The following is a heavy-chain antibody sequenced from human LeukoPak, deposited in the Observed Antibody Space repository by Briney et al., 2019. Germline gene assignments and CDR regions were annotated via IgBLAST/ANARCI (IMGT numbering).Heavy chain of an antibody. CDR3: AIHQEGRRIHSSGYYRC. CDR1: GFTFSSYA. J-gene: IGHJ4*02. CDR2: ISGSGGST. V-gene: IGHV3-23*01. D-gene: IGHD3-22*01. Sequence: GGSLRLSCAASGFTFSSYAMSWVRQAPGKGLEWVSAISGSGGSTYYADSVKGRFTISRDNSKDTLYLQMNSLRAEDTAVYYCAIHQEGRRIHSSGYYRCWGQGTLATVSS.